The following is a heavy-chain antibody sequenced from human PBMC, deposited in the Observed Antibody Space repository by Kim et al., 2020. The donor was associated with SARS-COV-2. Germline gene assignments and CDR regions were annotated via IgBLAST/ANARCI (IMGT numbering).Heavy chain of an antibody. CDR3: ARGRWKHIVVVTAIRKSQVVWFDP. Sequence: SQTLSLTCAVYGGSFSGYYWSCIRQPPGKGLEWIGEINHSGSTNYNPSLKSRVTISVDTSKNQFSLKLNSVTAADTAVYYCARGRWKHIVVVTAIRKSQVVWFDPWGQGILVTVSS. D-gene: IGHD2-21*02. CDR2: INHSGST. CDR1: GGSFSGYY. V-gene: IGHV4-34*01. J-gene: IGHJ5*02.